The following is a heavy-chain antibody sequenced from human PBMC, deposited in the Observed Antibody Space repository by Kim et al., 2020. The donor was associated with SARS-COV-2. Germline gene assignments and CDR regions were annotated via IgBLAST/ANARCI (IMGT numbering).Heavy chain of an antibody. J-gene: IGHJ4*02. CDR1: GGSISSSSYY. CDR2: IYYSGST. D-gene: IGHD6-25*01. V-gene: IGHV4-39*01. Sequence: SETLSLTCTVSGGSISSSSYYWGWIRQPPGKGLEWIGSIYYSGSTYYNPSLKSRVTISVDTSKNQFSLKLSSVTAADTAVYYCARHRGMRLQKSGYFDYWGQGTLVTVSS. CDR3: ARHRGMRLQKSGYFDY.